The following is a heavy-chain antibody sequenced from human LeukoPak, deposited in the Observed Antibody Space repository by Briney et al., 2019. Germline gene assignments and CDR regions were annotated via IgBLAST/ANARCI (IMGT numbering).Heavy chain of an antibody. CDR2: IRYDGNNK. J-gene: IGHJ4*02. D-gene: IGHD1-14*01. CDR3: ARTYNPDY. CDR1: GFTFSITG. Sequence: GGSLRLSCTASGFTFSITGMHWVRQAPGKGLEWVSYIRYDGNNKYYGDSVKGRLTVSRDNSKNTLSLQMNSLRVEDTAVYYCARTYNPDYWGQGTLVTVSS. V-gene: IGHV3-30*02.